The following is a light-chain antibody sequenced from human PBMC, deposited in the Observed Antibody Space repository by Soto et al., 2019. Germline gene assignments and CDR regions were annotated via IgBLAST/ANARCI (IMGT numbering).Light chain of an antibody. J-gene: IGKJ4*01. CDR1: QGLNNY. Sequence: DIQMTQSPSSLSASVGERVTITCRASQGLNNYLAWFQQKPGQAPKYLIYAASTLQSGVPSKFSGSGSGTDFTLTISSLQPDDVATYYCEQYKSYPFTFGGGTRVEIK. V-gene: IGKV1-16*02. CDR2: AAS. CDR3: EQYKSYPFT.